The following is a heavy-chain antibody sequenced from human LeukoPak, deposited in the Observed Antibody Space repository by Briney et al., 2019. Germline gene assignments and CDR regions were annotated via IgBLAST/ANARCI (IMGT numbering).Heavy chain of an antibody. J-gene: IGHJ4*02. D-gene: IGHD3-10*01. V-gene: IGHV4-59*01. Sequence: PSETLSLTCTVSGGSISSYDWSWIRQPPGKGLEWIGYLYYSGNTNYNPSLKSRVTISIDTSKNQFSLKLSSVTAADTAVYYCARWILYSSGSYSDYWGQGTLVTVSS. CDR2: LYYSGNT. CDR3: ARWILYSSGSYSDY. CDR1: GGSISSYD.